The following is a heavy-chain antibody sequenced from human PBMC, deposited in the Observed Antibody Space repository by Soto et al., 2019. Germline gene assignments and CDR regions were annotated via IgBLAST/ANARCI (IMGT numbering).Heavy chain of an antibody. CDR1: SGSISSNSYL. Sequence: SETLSLPSSVSSGSISSNSYLWGWIRQPPGEGLEWIGAILYSGDTYYSESLKSRVTMSVDTAKNQFSLMLNSVTAADTAVYYCARQGRNTKIVILRHYATDFWGQGTAVTVSS. CDR2: ILYSGDT. V-gene: IGHV4-39*01. CDR3: ARQGRNTKIVILRHYATDF. J-gene: IGHJ6*02. D-gene: IGHD3-22*01.